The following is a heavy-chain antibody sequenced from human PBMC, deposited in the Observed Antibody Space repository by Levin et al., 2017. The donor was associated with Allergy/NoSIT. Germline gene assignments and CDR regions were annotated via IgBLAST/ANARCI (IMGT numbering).Heavy chain of an antibody. CDR2: ISFDGYNK. V-gene: IGHV3-30*03. CDR1: GFTFSSYA. D-gene: IGHD3-10*01. Sequence: GESLKISCAASGFTFSSYAMHWVRQAPGKGLEWVALISFDGYNKYYTDSVEGRFTISRDNSEHTLYLRMDGLRLQDTAVYYCSTSRRLLWFGERFDFWGQGALVTVSS. J-gene: IGHJ4*02. CDR3: STSRRLLWFGERFDF.